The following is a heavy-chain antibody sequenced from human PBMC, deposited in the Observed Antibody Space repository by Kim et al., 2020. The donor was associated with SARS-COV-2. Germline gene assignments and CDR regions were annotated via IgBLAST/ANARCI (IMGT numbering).Heavy chain of an antibody. D-gene: IGHD3-22*01. Sequence: SETLSLTCTVSGGSISSSSYYWGWIRQPPGKGLEWIGSIYYSGSTYYNPSLKSRVTISVDTSKNQFSLKLSSVTAADTAVYYCARQALDSSGYPDAFDIWGQGTMVTVSS. V-gene: IGHV4-39*01. CDR3: ARQALDSSGYPDAFDI. CDR1: GGSISSSSYY. CDR2: IYYSGST. J-gene: IGHJ3*02.